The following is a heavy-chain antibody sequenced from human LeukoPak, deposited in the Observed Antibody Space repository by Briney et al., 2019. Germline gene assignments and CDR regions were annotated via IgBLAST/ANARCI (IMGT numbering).Heavy chain of an antibody. J-gene: IGHJ4*02. CDR3: AKGNGYSYGRYYFDY. D-gene: IGHD5-18*01. V-gene: IGHV3-23*01. CDR1: GFTFSSYA. CDR2: ITASGGNT. Sequence: PGGSLRLSCVASGFTFSSYAMSWVRQTPGKGLEWVSAITASGGNTYYADSVKGRFTISRDNSKNTLYLQVNSLRAEDTAVYYCAKGNGYSYGRYYFDYWGQGTLVTVSS.